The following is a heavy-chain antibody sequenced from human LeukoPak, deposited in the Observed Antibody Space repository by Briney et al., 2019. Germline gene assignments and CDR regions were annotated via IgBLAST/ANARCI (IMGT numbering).Heavy chain of an antibody. Sequence: KTGGSLRLSCAASGLTFSNAWMNWVRQAPGKGLEWVGRIKSKTDGGTTNYAAPVKGRFAISRDDSKTTLYLQMNSLKTEDTAVYYCVKGDYPLFAHWGQGTLVTVSS. D-gene: IGHD3-16*01. J-gene: IGHJ4*02. V-gene: IGHV3-15*01. CDR3: VKGDYPLFAH. CDR2: IKSKTDGGTT. CDR1: GLTFSNAW.